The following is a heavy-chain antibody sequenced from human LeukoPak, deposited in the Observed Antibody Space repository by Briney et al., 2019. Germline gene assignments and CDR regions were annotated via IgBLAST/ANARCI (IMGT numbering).Heavy chain of an antibody. CDR2: IGSSGGST. V-gene: IGHV3-23*01. CDR3: AKDPSDYVGAFDI. Sequence: PGGSLRLSCAASGFTFNNYPMSWVRQAPGKGLEWVSVIGSSGGSTHYADSVKGRFTTSRDNSRNTLSLQMNSLRAEDTAVYYCAKDPSDYVGAFDIWGQGTMVSVSS. CDR1: GFTFNNYP. J-gene: IGHJ3*02. D-gene: IGHD4-23*01.